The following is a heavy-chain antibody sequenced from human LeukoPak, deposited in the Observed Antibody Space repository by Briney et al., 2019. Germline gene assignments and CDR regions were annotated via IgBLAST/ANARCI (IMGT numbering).Heavy chain of an antibody. CDR3: ARNGASTSRLMGDAFDI. D-gene: IGHD2-2*01. CDR1: GYSFTSYW. CDR2: IYPGDSDT. J-gene: IGHJ3*02. Sequence: GESLKISCKGSGYSFTSYWIGWVRQMPGKGLEWMGIIYPGDSDTRYSPSFQGQVTISADKSSSPAYLQWSSLKASDTARYYCARNGASTSRLMGDAFDIWGQGPMVTVSS. V-gene: IGHV5-51*01.